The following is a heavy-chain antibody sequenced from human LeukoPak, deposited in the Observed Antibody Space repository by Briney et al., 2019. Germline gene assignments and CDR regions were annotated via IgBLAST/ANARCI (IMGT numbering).Heavy chain of an antibody. CDR1: GGSVSSSSYY. D-gene: IGHD2-2*02. J-gene: IGHJ4*02. Sequence: PSETLSLTCTVSGGSVSSSSYYWGWIRQPPGKGLEWIGSIYYSGSTYYNPSLESRVTISVDTSKNQFSLRLSSVTAADTAVYYCARQGCSSTSCYRSWDYWGQGTLVTVSS. CDR3: ARQGCSSTSCYRSWDY. CDR2: IYYSGST. V-gene: IGHV4-39*01.